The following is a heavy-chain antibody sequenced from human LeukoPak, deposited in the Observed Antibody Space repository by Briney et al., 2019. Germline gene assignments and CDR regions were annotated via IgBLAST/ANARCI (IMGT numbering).Heavy chain of an antibody. D-gene: IGHD6-13*01. CDR3: ARDGFSSSWYGRALDY. Sequence: GGSLRLSCAASGFTFSSYGMHWVRQAPGKGLEWVAVIWYDGSNKYYADSVKGRFTISRDNSRNTLYLQMNSLRAEDTAVYYCARDGFSSSWYGRALDYWGQGTLVTVSS. V-gene: IGHV3-33*01. J-gene: IGHJ4*02. CDR2: IWYDGSNK. CDR1: GFTFSSYG.